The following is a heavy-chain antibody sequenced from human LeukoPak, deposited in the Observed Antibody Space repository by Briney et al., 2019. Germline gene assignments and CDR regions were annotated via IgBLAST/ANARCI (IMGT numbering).Heavy chain of an antibody. J-gene: IGHJ4*02. CDR3: AKAEGKNPTGGRWLD. CDR2: ISGSGGYT. CDR1: GFSFNTYA. V-gene: IGHV3-23*01. Sequence: GGSLRLSCAGSGFSFNTYAMTWVRQAPGMGLEWVSAISGSGGYTYYADSVKGRFTISRDNSKNTLYLQMNSLRAEDTAIYYCAKAEGKNPTGGRWLDWGQGTLVTVSS. D-gene: IGHD6-19*01.